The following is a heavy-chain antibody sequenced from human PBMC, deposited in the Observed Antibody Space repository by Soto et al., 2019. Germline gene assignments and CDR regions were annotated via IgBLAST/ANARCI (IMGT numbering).Heavy chain of an antibody. CDR2: ISGRGDRT. J-gene: IGHJ4*02. Sequence: VQLLESGGGLVQPGGSLRLSCAASGFTFSTYAMNWVRLAPGTGLEWVSGISGRGDRTYYADSVKGRFTVSRDNSKITLYLQMNSLRGEDTAVFYCAKERSSGSSIDYWGQGTLVTVSP. D-gene: IGHD3-22*01. CDR1: GFTFSTYA. V-gene: IGHV3-23*01. CDR3: AKERSSGSSIDY.